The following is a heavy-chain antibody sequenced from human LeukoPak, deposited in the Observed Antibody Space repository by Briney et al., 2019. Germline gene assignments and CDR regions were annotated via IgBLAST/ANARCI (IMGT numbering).Heavy chain of an antibody. CDR1: GGTFSSYA. D-gene: IGHD4-11*01. V-gene: IGHV1-69*05. J-gene: IGHJ4*02. CDR3: ARYDYRGY. CDR2: IIPIFGTA. Sequence: GASVKVSCKASGGTFSSYAISWARQAPGQGLEWMGGIIPIFGTANYAQKFQGRVTMTRNTSISTAYMELSSLRSEDTAVYYCARYDYRGYWGQGTLVTVSS.